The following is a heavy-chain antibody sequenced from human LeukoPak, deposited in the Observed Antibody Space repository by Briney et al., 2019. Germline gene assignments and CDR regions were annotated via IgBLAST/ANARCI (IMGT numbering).Heavy chain of an antibody. J-gene: IGHJ4*02. CDR3: AKGDSTGYYYHYGYYFDY. Sequence: GGSLRLSCAASGFTFSSYGMHWVRQAPGKGLEWVAVISYDGSKKYYADSVKGRFTISRDNSKNTLYLQMNSLRAEDTAVYYCAKGDSTGYYYHYGYYFDYWGQGTLVTVSS. CDR1: GFTFSSYG. CDR2: ISYDGSKK. D-gene: IGHD3-22*01. V-gene: IGHV3-30*18.